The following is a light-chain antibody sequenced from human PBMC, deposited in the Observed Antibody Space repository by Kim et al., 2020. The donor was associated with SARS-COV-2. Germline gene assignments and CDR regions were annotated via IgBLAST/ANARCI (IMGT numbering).Light chain of an antibody. CDR3: QQYDNSLYT. CDR1: QSVSSTN. CDR2: ATS. V-gene: IGKV3-20*01. Sequence: LSPGESVTLSCRATQSVSSTNLAWYYQRPGQAPRLLIYATSTRAKGIPDRFSGSGSGTDFTLTISRLEPEDFAVYYCQQYDNSLYTFGQGTKLEI. J-gene: IGKJ2*01.